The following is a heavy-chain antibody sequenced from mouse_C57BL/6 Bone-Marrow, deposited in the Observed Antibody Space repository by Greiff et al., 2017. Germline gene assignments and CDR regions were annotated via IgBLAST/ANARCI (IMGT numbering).Heavy chain of an antibody. CDR2: ISNGGGST. J-gene: IGHJ3*01. V-gene: IGHV5-12*01. CDR3: ARQDDPWFAY. Sequence: EVQLVESGGGLVQPGGSLKLSCAASGFTFSDYYMYWVRQTPEKRLEWVAYISNGGGSTYYPDTVKGRFTISRDNAKNTLYLQMSRLKSEDTAMYYCARQDDPWFAYWGQGTLVTVSA. CDR1: GFTFSDYY.